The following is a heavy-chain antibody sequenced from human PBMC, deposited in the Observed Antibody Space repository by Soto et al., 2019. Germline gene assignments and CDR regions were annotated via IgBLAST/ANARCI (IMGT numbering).Heavy chain of an antibody. D-gene: IGHD2-21*02. J-gene: IGHJ4*02. Sequence: ASVKVSCKASGYTFTSYGISWVRQAPGQGLEWMGWISAYNGNTNYAQKLQGRATMTTDTSTSTAYMELRSLRSDDTAVYYCARDSSVVVTAIFDYWGQGTLVTVSS. CDR3: ARDSSVVVTAIFDY. CDR1: GYTFTSYG. CDR2: ISAYNGNT. V-gene: IGHV1-18*01.